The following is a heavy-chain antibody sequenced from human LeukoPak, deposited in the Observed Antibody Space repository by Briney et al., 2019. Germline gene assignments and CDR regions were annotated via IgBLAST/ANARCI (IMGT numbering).Heavy chain of an antibody. CDR2: INPGDSDT. CDR1: GYSFTSYW. V-gene: IGHV5-51*01. CDR3: ARQRLYYDSSAYRNYNCFDP. D-gene: IGHD3-22*01. Sequence: GESLKISCKGSGYSFTSYWIGWVRQMPGKGLEWMGIINPGDSDTRYSPSFQGQVTISVDKSINTAYLQWSSLKASDTAMYYCARQRLYYDSSAYRNYNCFDPWGQGTLVTVSS. J-gene: IGHJ5*02.